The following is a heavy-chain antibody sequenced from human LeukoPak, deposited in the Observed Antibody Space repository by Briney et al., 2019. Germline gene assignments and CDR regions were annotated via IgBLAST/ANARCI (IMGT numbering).Heavy chain of an antibody. V-gene: IGHV1-2*02. J-gene: IGHJ4*02. CDR2: INPYSGDT. D-gene: IGHD2-2*01. Sequence: EASVKVSCKASGYSFTGYYIHWVRQAPGQGLEWMGWINPYSGDTDSALNLQGRVTMTRDTSISTAYMELSRLRSDDTAVYYCARDLGIVVVPAAIGYWGQGTLVTVSS. CDR3: ARDLGIVVVPAAIGY. CDR1: GYSFTGYY.